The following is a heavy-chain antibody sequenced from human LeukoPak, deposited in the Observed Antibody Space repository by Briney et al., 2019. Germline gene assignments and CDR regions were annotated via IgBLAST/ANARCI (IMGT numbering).Heavy chain of an antibody. Sequence: SETLSLTCTVSGGSISSYYWSWIRQPAGKGLEWIGRIYTTGSTNYNPSLKSRVTMSVDTSKNQFSLKLSSVTAADTAVYYCARDGTGYYGSSGYYYFDYWGQGTLVTVSS. D-gene: IGHD3-22*01. CDR3: ARDGTGYYGSSGYYYFDY. CDR2: IYTTGST. V-gene: IGHV4-4*07. CDR1: GGSISSYY. J-gene: IGHJ4*02.